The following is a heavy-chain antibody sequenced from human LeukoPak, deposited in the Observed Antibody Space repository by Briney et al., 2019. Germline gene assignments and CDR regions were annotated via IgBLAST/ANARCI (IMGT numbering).Heavy chain of an antibody. V-gene: IGHV4-30-2*01. J-gene: IGHJ4*02. Sequence: SETLSLTCAVSGGSISSGGHSWSWIRQPPGKGLEWIGYIYHSGSTYYNPSLKSRVTIPVDRSKNQFSLKLSSVTAADTAVYYCARAGGWDGDYGQVDYWGRGTLVTVSS. CDR2: IYHSGST. CDR3: ARAGGWDGDYGQVDY. D-gene: IGHD4-17*01. CDR1: GGSISSGGHS.